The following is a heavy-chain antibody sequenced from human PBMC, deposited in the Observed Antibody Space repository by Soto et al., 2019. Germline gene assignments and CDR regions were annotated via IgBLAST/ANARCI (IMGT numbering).Heavy chain of an antibody. D-gene: IGHD3-3*01. CDR1: GGSISSGGYY. J-gene: IGHJ6*03. Sequence: QVQLQESGPGLVKPSQTLSLTCTVSGGSISSGGYYWSWIRQHPGKGLEWIGYIYYSGSTYYNPSLKSRVTISVDTSKNQFSLKLSSVTAADTAVYYCARVPPTIFGVVIISGDPLNYYYYMDVWGKGTTVTVSS. CDR2: IYYSGST. V-gene: IGHV4-31*03. CDR3: ARVPPTIFGVVIISGDPLNYYYYMDV.